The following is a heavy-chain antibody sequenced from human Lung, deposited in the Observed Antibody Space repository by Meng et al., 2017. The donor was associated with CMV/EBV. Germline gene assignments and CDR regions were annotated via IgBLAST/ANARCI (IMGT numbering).Heavy chain of an antibody. CDR2: IRFDGSNR. CDR3: AKDGGDTLRGAIITKYYFDY. V-gene: IGHV3-30*02. Sequence: GESLKISCVASGFSFSTYAMHWVRQAPGKGLEWVAFIRFDGSNRDYAGSVKGRFTISRDNSKNTLYVQMNNLRPEDTAVYYCAKDGGDTLRGAIITKYYFDYWGQGXPVTVSS. CDR1: GFSFSTYA. D-gene: IGHD3-10*01. J-gene: IGHJ4*02.